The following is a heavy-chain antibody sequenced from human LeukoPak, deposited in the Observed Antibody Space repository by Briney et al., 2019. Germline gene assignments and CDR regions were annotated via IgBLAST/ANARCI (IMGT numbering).Heavy chain of an antibody. Sequence: PGGSLRLSCTGSGLNFNMFAMNWVRQAPGQGPEWVSGLSRGGATTNYADSVKGRFTISRDKSKNMVFLQMNSLRPEDTAVYYCAKEQRIRHCSEGVCMEGYYFDYWGQGTLVTVSS. D-gene: IGHD2-8*01. V-gene: IGHV3-23*01. CDR1: GLNFNMFA. J-gene: IGHJ4*02. CDR2: LSRGGATT. CDR3: AKEQRIRHCSEGVCMEGYYFDY.